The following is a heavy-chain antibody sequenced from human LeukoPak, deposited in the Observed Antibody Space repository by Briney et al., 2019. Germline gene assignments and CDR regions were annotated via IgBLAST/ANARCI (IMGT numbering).Heavy chain of an antibody. CDR2: VSYDGGSK. Sequence: GGSLRLSCAASGFAFSTYAMHWVRQGPGKGLEWVALVSYDGGSKYYADSVKGRITISRDNSKNTLHLQMNSLRSEDTGVYYCARVKGGIAAAGYYFDYWGQGTLVTVSS. D-gene: IGHD6-13*01. V-gene: IGHV3-30-3*01. J-gene: IGHJ4*02. CDR3: ARVKGGIAAAGYYFDY. CDR1: GFAFSTYA.